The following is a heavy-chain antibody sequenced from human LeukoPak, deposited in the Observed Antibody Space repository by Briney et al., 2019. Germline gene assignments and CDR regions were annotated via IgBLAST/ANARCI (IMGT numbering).Heavy chain of an antibody. D-gene: IGHD2-15*01. CDR3: ARGHCSGGTCYRNFFDY. CDR2: ISYTGST. V-gene: IGHV4-59*01. CDR1: GGSISSYY. J-gene: IGHJ4*02. Sequence: SSETLSLTCTVSGGSISSYYWSWIRQPPGKGLEWIGYISYTGSTNYNPSLKSRVTISVDTSKNHFSLKLSSVTAADTTVYYCARGHCSGGTCYRNFFDYWGQGTLVTVSS.